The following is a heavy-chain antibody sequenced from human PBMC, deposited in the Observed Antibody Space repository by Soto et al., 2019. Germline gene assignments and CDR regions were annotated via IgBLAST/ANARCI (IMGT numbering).Heavy chain of an antibody. CDR1: GYSFRSYW. J-gene: IGHJ6*02. Sequence: PGESLKISCKGSGYSFRSYWIGWVRQSPGKGLEWMGIIYPDDSDTKYSPSFQGQVTISADKSINTAYLEWSSLEASDTAMYYCARTSAAGKYYYGMDVWGQGTTVTVSS. CDR3: ARTSAAGKYYYGMDV. CDR2: IYPDDSDT. D-gene: IGHD6-13*01. V-gene: IGHV5-51*01.